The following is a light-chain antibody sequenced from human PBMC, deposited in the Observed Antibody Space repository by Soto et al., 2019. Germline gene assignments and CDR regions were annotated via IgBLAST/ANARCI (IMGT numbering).Light chain of an antibody. V-gene: IGLV2-14*01. CDR1: SSDVGGYNY. CDR2: DVS. J-gene: IGLJ1*01. Sequence: QSVLTQPASVSGSPGQSITISCTGTSSDVGGYNYVSWYQQHPGKAPKLMIYDVSNRPSGVSNRFSGSKSGNTASLTISGRQAEGEADYYCSSYTSSSTLLYVFGTGTKLTVL. CDR3: SSYTSSSTLLYV.